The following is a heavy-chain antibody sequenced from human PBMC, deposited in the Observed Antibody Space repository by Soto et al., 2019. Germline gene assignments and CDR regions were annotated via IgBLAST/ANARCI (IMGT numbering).Heavy chain of an antibody. D-gene: IGHD2-2*01. CDR3: ARDQRDCSSTSCMNYYYYGMDV. CDR2: ISYDGSNK. J-gene: IGHJ6*02. V-gene: IGHV3-30-3*01. Sequence: QVQLVESGGGVVQPGRSLRLSCAASGFTFSSYAMHWVRQAPGKGLEWVAGISYDGSNKYYADSVKGRFTISRDNSKNTLYLQMNSLRAEDTAVYYCARDQRDCSSTSCMNYYYYGMDVWGQGTTVTVSS. CDR1: GFTFSSYA.